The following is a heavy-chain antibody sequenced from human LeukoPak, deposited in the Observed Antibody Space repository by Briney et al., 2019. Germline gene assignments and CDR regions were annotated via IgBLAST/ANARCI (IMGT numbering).Heavy chain of an antibody. Sequence: SGGSLRLSCAASGFTVSSNYMSWVRQAPGKGLEWVSVIYSGGSTYYADSVKGRFTISKNTLYLRMNSLRAEDTAVYYCASRYDSSGYYVGWYFDLWGRGTLVTVSS. CDR1: GFTVSSNY. V-gene: IGHV3-66*01. CDR3: ASRYDSSGYYVGWYFDL. J-gene: IGHJ2*01. D-gene: IGHD3-22*01. CDR2: IYSGGST.